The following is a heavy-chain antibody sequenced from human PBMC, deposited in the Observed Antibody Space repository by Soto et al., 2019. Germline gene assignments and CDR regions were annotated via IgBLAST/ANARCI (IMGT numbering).Heavy chain of an antibody. D-gene: IGHD1-20*01. CDR3: ARTLLGDNLIQTGYYFDY. Sequence: QVQLVQSGAEVKKPGSSVKVSCKASGGTFSSYALSWVRQAPGQGLEWMGGIIPIFGTANYAQKFQGRVTITADESTSTAYMELSSLRSEDTAVYYCARTLLGDNLIQTGYYFDYWGQGTLVTVSS. CDR1: GGTFSSYA. J-gene: IGHJ4*02. CDR2: IIPIFGTA. V-gene: IGHV1-69*01.